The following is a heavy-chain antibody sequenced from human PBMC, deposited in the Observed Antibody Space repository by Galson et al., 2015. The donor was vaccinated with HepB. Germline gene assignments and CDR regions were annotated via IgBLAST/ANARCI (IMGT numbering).Heavy chain of an antibody. CDR1: GYTFTSYG. CDR2: ISAYNGNT. V-gene: IGHV1-18*04. D-gene: IGHD6-13*01. J-gene: IGHJ4*02. CDR3: ARVVSPYSSSWYGDY. Sequence: SVKVSCKASGYTFTSYGISWVRQAPGQGLEWMGWISAYNGNTNYAQKLQGRVTMTTDTSTSTTYMELRSLRSDDTAVYYCARVVSPYSSSWYGDYWGQGTLVTVSS.